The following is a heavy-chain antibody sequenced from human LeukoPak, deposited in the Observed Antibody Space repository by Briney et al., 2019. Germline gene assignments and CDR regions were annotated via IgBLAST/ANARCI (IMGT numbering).Heavy chain of an antibody. V-gene: IGHV4-30-4*02. J-gene: IGHJ3*02. CDR2: IYYSGSS. Sequence: SETLSLTCTVSGGSISSGDYYWSWIRQPPGKGLEWIGYIYYSGSSYYNPSLKSRVTISVDTSMNQFSLKLSSVTAADTAVYYCARMIYCSSTSCYRSSAFDIWGQGTMVTVSS. D-gene: IGHD2-2*02. CDR3: ARMIYCSSTSCYRSSAFDI. CDR1: GGSISSGDYY.